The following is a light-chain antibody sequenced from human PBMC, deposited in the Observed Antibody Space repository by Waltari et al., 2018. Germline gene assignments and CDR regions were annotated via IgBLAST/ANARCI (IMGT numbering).Light chain of an antibody. J-gene: IGLJ3*02. V-gene: IGLV1-44*01. CDR1: SSNIGSNV. Sequence: QSVLTQPPSASGTPGQRVTISCSGSSSNIGSNVVNWYQQIPGTTPKLLIYRNDQRPERVPDRVSGSKSGSSASLAISGRRSEDEADYYCAVWDDSLHGRWEFGGGTKLTVL. CDR3: AVWDDSLHGRWE. CDR2: RND.